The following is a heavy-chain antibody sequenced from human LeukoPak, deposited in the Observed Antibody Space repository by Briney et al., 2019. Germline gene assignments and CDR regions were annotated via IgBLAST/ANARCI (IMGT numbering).Heavy chain of an antibody. D-gene: IGHD6-19*01. CDR3: AKLYSSGRYYFDY. Sequence: PSETLSLTCTVSGGSISSYYWSWVRQAAGKGLEWVSTISGNGVDTYYTDSVQGRFTISRDNPKNTLYLQMNSLRVEDTAVYYCAKLYSSGRYYFDYWDQGTLVTVSS. V-gene: IGHV3-23*01. CDR1: GGSISSYY. J-gene: IGHJ4*02. CDR2: ISGNGVDT.